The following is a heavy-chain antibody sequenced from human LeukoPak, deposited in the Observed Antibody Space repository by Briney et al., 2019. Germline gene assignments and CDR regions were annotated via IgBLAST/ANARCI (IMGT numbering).Heavy chain of an antibody. CDR1: GFTFSTNL. D-gene: IGHD1-14*01. CDR3: ARGSENYYYMDV. CDR2: ISYAVTNA. Sequence: GGSLRLSCAASGFTFSTNLIHWVRQAPGKVLEWVALISYAVTNAYYGDSVEGRFTISRENSKNTLYLQMSSLRAEDTAVYYCARGSENYYYMDVWGKGTTVTVSS. J-gene: IGHJ6*03. V-gene: IGHV3-30*04.